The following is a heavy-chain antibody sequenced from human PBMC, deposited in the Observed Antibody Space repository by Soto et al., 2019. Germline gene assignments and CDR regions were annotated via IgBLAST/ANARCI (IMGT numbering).Heavy chain of an antibody. CDR1: GFTFSSYS. Sequence: EVQLVESGGGLVKPGGSLRLSCAASGFTFSSYSMNWVRQAPGKGLEWVSSISSSSSYIYYADSVKGRFTISRDNAKNSLYLQMNSLRAEDTAVYYCARGWHSGYDSYFQHWGQGTLVTVSS. CDR3: ARGWHSGYDSYFQH. J-gene: IGHJ1*01. D-gene: IGHD5-12*01. V-gene: IGHV3-21*01. CDR2: ISSSSSYI.